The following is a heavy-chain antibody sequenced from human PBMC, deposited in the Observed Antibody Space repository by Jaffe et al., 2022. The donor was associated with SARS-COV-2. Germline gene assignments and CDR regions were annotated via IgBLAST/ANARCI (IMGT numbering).Heavy chain of an antibody. D-gene: IGHD1-26*01. V-gene: IGHV2-70*01. Sequence: QVTLRESGHALVKPTQTLTLTCTFSGFSLDTNGMCVSWIRQPPGRALEWLAVIDWEDEKHYNTSLETRLTISKDSSRDQVVLRMANVDPVDTGTYYCARVRVRMVGDHYYYYGMDVWGQGTTVTVSS. CDR3: ARVRVRMVGDHYYYYGMDV. CDR2: IDWEDEK. J-gene: IGHJ6*02. CDR1: GFSLDTNGMC.